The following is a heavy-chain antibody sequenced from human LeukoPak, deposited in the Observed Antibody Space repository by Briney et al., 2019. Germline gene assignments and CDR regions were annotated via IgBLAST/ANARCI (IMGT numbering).Heavy chain of an antibody. D-gene: IGHD2-2*01. CDR1: GGSFSGYY. V-gene: IGHV4-34*01. Sequence: PSETLSLTCAVYGGSFSGYYWSWIRQPPGKGLEWIGEINHSGSTNYNPSLKSRVTISVDTSKNQFSLKLSSVTAADTAVYYCARGRGVVVPAADDYWAREPWSPSPQ. CDR3: ARGRGVVVPAADDY. J-gene: IGHJ4*02. CDR2: INHSGST.